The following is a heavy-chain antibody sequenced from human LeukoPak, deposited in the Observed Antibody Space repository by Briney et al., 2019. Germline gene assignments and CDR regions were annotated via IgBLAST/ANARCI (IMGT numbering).Heavy chain of an antibody. J-gene: IGHJ3*02. Sequence: GALILSCAASGFTFSNFAMSWVRQAPGKGLEWVSAISGTGGNTFYTDSVTGRFTISRDNSKNTLYVQMNSLRAEDTAVYYCAKTGGYYDTSDLYRPDVFDIWGQGTVVTVSS. CDR3: AKTGGYYDTSDLYRPDVFDI. V-gene: IGHV3-23*01. CDR2: ISGTGGNT. D-gene: IGHD3-22*01. CDR1: GFTFSNFA.